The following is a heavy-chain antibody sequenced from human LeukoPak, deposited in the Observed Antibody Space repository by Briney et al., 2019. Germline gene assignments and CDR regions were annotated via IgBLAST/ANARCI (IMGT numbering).Heavy chain of an antibody. D-gene: IGHD3-10*01. CDR3: ARLPAGSGSLSYFDY. V-gene: IGHV4-39*01. J-gene: IGHJ4*02. Sequence: SETLSLTCTVSGGSISSSSCYWGWIRQPPGKGLEWIGSIYYSGSAYYNPSLKSRVTISVDTSKNQFSLKLSSVTAADTAVYYCARLPAGSGSLSYFDYWGQGTLATVSS. CDR2: IYYSGSA. CDR1: GGSISSSSCY.